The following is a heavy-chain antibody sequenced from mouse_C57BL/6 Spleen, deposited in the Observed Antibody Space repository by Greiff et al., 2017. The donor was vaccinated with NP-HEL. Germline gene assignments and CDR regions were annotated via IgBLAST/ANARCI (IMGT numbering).Heavy chain of an antibody. CDR3: ARGQRRLFDY. V-gene: IGHV1-42*01. CDR1: GYSFTGYY. Sequence: EVQLQQSGPELVKPGASVKISCKASGYSFTGYYMNWVKQSPEKSLEWIGVINPSTGGTTYNQKFKAKATLTVDKSSSTAYMQLKSLTSEDSAVYYCARGQRRLFDYWGQGTTLTVSS. D-gene: IGHD3-2*02. J-gene: IGHJ2*01. CDR2: INPSTGGT.